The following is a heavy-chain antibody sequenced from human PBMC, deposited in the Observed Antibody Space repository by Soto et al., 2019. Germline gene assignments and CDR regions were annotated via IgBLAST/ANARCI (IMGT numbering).Heavy chain of an antibody. V-gene: IGHV1-18*01. J-gene: IGHJ5*02. Sequence: QVQLVQSGAEVKKPGASVKVSCKASGYTFTSDGISWVRQAPGQGLEWMGWISAYNGNTNYAQKLQGRVTMTTDTSTSTAYMELRRLRSDDTAVYYCARDLGSGYDQGWFDPWGQGTLVTVSS. CDR3: ARDLGSGYDQGWFDP. CDR2: ISAYNGNT. CDR1: GYTFTSDG. D-gene: IGHD5-12*01.